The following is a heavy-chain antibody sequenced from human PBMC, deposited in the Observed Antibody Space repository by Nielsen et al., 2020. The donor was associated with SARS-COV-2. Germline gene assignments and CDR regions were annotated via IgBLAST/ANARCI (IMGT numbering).Heavy chain of an antibody. Sequence: GGSLRLSCAASGFMFSDYYVSWIRQAPGKGLEWISYISSTFYINYADSVRGRFTISRDNEKNTVYLQMNSLGVEDTAVYFCAREGRRLPLDYWGQGTTVTVSS. J-gene: IGHJ4*02. CDR2: ISSTFYI. CDR3: AREGRRLPLDY. V-gene: IGHV3-11*05. D-gene: IGHD3-16*01. CDR1: GFMFSDYY.